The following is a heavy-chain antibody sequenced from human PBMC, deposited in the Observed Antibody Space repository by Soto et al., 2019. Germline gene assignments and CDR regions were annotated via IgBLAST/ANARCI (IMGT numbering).Heavy chain of an antibody. D-gene: IGHD3-3*01. J-gene: IGHJ6*02. CDR2: ISYDGSNK. Sequence: GGSLRLSCAASGFTFSSYGMHWVRQAPGKGLEWVAVISYDGSNKYYADSVKGRFTISRDNSKNTLYLQMNSLRAEDTAVYYCAKDYDFGSGYYYYYYYGMDVWGQGTTVTVSS. CDR1: GFTFSSYG. CDR3: AKDYDFGSGYYYYYYYGMDV. V-gene: IGHV3-30*18.